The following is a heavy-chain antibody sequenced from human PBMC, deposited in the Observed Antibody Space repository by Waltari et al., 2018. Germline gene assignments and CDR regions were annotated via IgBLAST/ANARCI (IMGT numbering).Heavy chain of an antibody. CDR3: ARDSYLGYFDY. J-gene: IGHJ4*02. V-gene: IGHV3-53*04. CDR2: IYSGGST. Sequence: EVQLVESGGGLVQPGGSLGLSCAASGFTVSSHYMSWVRQAPGKGLEWVSVIYSGGSTYYADSVKGRFTISRHNSKNTLYLQMNSLRAEDTAVYYCARDSYLGYFDYWGQGTLVTVSS. D-gene: IGHD2-21*01. CDR1: GFTVSSHY.